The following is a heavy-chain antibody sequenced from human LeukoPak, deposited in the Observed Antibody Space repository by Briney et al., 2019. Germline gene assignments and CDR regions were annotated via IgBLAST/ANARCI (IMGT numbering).Heavy chain of an antibody. V-gene: IGHV1-18*01. CDR1: GYTFTSYG. CDR2: ISAYNGNT. CDR3: ARNRGGAGGHYYGMDV. D-gene: IGHD2/OR15-2a*01. Sequence: ASVKVSCKASGYTFTSYGISWVRQAPGQGLEWMGWISAYNGNTNYAQKLQGRVTMTTDTSTSTAYMELRSLRSDDTAVYYCARNRGGAGGHYYGMDVWGQGTTATVSS. J-gene: IGHJ6*02.